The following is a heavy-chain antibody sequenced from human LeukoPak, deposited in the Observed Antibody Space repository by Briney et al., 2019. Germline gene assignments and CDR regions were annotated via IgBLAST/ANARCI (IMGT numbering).Heavy chain of an antibody. CDR2: IYPVDSDT. D-gene: IGHD6-19*01. CDR1: GYSFSTYW. V-gene: IGHV5-51*01. Sequence: GESLKISCQGSGYSFSTYWIGWVRQMPGKGLEWMGIIYPVDSDTRYSPSFQGQVTISVDKSINTAYLQWSSLKASDTAMYYCARHVGSMAGQYYMDVWGKGTTVTVSS. J-gene: IGHJ6*03. CDR3: ARHVGSMAGQYYMDV.